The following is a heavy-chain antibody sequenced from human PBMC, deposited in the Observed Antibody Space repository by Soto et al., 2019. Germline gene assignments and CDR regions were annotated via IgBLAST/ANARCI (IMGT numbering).Heavy chain of an antibody. Sequence: SETLSLTCTVSGGSISSYYWSWIRQPPGKGLEWIGYIFHSGSANYNPSLSSRVTMSIDTSKNQFSLKLTSVTAADTPVYHCARETRHRADYALDVWGQGTSVTVS. J-gene: IGHJ6*02. D-gene: IGHD2-2*01. CDR1: GGSISSYY. CDR2: IFHSGSA. V-gene: IGHV4-59*01. CDR3: ARETRHRADYALDV.